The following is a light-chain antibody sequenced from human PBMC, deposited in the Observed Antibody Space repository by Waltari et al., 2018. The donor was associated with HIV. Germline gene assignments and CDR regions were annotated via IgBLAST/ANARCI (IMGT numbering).Light chain of an antibody. CDR1: SSDIGTYIS. V-gene: IGLV2-14*01. CDR3: SSYTNTSTLV. CDR2: DAN. Sequence: QSALTQPAPVSGSLGQSITISCIGTSSDIGTYISFSWYQHHPDKAPKLVVFDANLRPSRVPLRFSGSKSGNTASLTISGLQAEDEADYYCSSYTNTSTLVFGGGTKVTVL. J-gene: IGLJ3*02.